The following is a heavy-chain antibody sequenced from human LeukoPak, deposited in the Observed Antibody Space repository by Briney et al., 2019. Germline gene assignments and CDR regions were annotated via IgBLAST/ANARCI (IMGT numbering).Heavy chain of an antibody. Sequence: PGGSLRLSCAASGFIVSSDHMNWVRQAPGKGLEWVAVIYKGENTFYADPVKGRFTISRDNSKNTVYLQMNSLRAEDTAVYYCVRAPGATWGQGTLVTVSS. J-gene: IGHJ5*02. V-gene: IGHV3-53*01. D-gene: IGHD3-10*01. CDR2: IYKGENT. CDR3: VRAPGAT. CDR1: GFIVSSDH.